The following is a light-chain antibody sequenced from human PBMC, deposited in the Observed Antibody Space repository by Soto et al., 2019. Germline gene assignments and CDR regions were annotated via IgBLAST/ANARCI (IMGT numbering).Light chain of an antibody. CDR1: QSVSSY. CDR2: DAS. CDR3: QHRSVWPVS. V-gene: IGKV3-11*01. J-gene: IGKJ5*01. Sequence: EIVLTQSPATLSLSPGERATLSCRASQSVSSYLFWYQQKPGLAPRLLIYDASNRATGIPARFSGRGSGTDFTLTLSSLEPEDFAVYYCQHRSVWPVSFGQGTRLEIK.